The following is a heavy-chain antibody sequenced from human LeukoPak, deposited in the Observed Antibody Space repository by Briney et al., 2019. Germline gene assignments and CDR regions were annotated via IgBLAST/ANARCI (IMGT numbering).Heavy chain of an antibody. Sequence: GGSLRLSCAASGFTFSSYGMHWVRQAPGKGLEWVTVISYDGSNKYYADSVKGRFTISRDNSKNTLYLQMNSLRAEDTAVYYCARKNGLDYWGQGTLVTVSS. CDR1: GFTFSSYG. J-gene: IGHJ4*02. CDR3: ARKNGLDY. V-gene: IGHV3-30*03. CDR2: ISYDGSNK.